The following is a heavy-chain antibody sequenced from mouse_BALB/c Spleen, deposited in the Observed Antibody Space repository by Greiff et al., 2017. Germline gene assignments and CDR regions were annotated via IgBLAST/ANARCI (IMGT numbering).Heavy chain of an antibody. Sequence: EVQVVESGGGLVKPGGSLKLSCAASGFTFSDYYMYWVRQTPEKRLEWVATISDGGSYTYYPDSVKGRFTISRDNAKNNLYLQMSSLKSEDTAMYYCARGGYGSSYDYAMDYWGQGTSVTVSS. D-gene: IGHD1-1*01. V-gene: IGHV5-4*02. CDR1: GFTFSDYY. CDR3: ARGGYGSSYDYAMDY. CDR2: ISDGGSYT. J-gene: IGHJ4*01.